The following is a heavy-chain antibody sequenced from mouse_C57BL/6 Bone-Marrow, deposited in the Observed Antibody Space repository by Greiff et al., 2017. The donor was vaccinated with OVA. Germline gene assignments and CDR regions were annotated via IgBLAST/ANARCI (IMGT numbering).Heavy chain of an antibody. CDR1: GYTFTSYG. V-gene: IGHV1-81*01. CDR3: AIWGGVAYYFDY. D-gene: IGHD1-1*01. J-gene: IGHJ2*01. Sequence: VQLQQSGAELARPGASVTLSCKASGYTFTSYGISWVKQRTGQGLEWIGEIYPRSGNTYYNEKFKGKATLTADKSSSTAYMEPRSLTSEDSAVYVCAIWGGVAYYFDYWGQGTTLTVSS. CDR2: IYPRSGNT.